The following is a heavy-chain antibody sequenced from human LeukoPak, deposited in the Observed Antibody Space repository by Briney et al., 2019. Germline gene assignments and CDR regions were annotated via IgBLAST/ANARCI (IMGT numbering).Heavy chain of an antibody. V-gene: IGHV4-4*02. CDR1: GGSISSSNW. J-gene: IGHJ4*02. CDR2: IYHSAST. CDR3: ARNTAMMEYFDY. Sequence: IPSGTLSLTCAVSGGSISSSNWWSRVRQPPGKGLEWIGEIYHSASTNYNPSLKSRVTISVDKSKNQFSLKLSSVTAADTAVYYCARNTAMMEYFDYRGQGTLVTVSS. D-gene: IGHD5-18*01.